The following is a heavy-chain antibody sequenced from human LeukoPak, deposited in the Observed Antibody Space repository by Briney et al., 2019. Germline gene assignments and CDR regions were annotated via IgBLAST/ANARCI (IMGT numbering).Heavy chain of an antibody. D-gene: IGHD1-26*01. CDR2: IYHSGST. Sequence: SETLSLTCTVSGYSISSGYYWGWIRQPPGKGREWIGSIYHSGSTYYNPSLKSRVTISVDTSKNQFSLKLSSVTAADTAVYYCARLGGGLDYWGQGTLVTVSS. CDR1: GYSISSGYY. V-gene: IGHV4-38-2*02. J-gene: IGHJ4*02. CDR3: ARLGGGLDY.